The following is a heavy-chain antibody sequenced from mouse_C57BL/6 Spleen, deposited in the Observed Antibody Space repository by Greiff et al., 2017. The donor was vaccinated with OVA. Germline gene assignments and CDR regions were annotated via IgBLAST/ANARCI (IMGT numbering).Heavy chain of an antibody. CDR3: ARDYDYDEGAAWFAY. CDR2: IDPSDSYT. J-gene: IGHJ3*01. Sequence: QVQLKQPGAELVMPGASVKLSCKASGYTFTSYWMHWVKQRPGQGLEWIGEIDPSDSYTNYNQKFKGKSTLTVDKSSSTAYMQLSSLTSEDSAVYYCARDYDYDEGAAWFAYWGQGTLVTVSA. CDR1: GYTFTSYW. V-gene: IGHV1-69*01. D-gene: IGHD2-4*01.